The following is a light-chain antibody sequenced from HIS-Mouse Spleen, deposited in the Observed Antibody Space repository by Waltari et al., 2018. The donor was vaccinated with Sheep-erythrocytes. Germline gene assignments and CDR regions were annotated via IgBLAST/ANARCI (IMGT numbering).Light chain of an antibody. CDR1: SSDVGSYNL. Sequence: QSALTQPASVSGSPGQSITISCTGTSSDVGSYNLVPWYQQHPGKAPKLMIYKGSKRASGVSNRFSGSKSGNTASLTISGLQAEDEADYYCCSYAGSSTLVFGGGTKLTVL. CDR3: CSYAGSSTLV. J-gene: IGLJ2*01. CDR2: KGS. V-gene: IGLV2-23*01.